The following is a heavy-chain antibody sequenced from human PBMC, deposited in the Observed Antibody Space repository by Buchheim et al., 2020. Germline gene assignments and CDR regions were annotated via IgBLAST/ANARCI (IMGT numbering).Heavy chain of an antibody. CDR3: ARDLSRTVTTGSFFDY. V-gene: IGHV3-7*01. CDR1: GFTFSSYW. Sequence: EVQLVESGGGLVQPGGSLRLSCAASGFTFSSYWMSWVRQAPGKGLEWVANIKQDGSEKYYVDSVKGRFTISSDNDKNSPYLQMNSLRAEDTAVYYCARDLSRTVTTGSFFDYWGQGTL. D-gene: IGHD4-17*01. J-gene: IGHJ4*02. CDR2: IKQDGSEK.